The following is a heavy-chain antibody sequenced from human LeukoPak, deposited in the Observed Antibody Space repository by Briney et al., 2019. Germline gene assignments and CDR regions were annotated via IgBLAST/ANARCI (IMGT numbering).Heavy chain of an antibody. J-gene: IGHJ4*02. D-gene: IGHD5-24*01. CDR2: ISGIAHAT. CDR3: AKGSLGGTYSDY. CDR1: GFTFRNFA. V-gene: IGHV3-23*01. Sequence: PGGSLRLSCAASGFTFRNFAMTWVRKAPGKGLEWVASISGIAHATYYRSSVKGRFTISRDNSKNTGSLQMSSLRADDTAVYYCAKGSLGGTYSDYWGQGTLVTVSS.